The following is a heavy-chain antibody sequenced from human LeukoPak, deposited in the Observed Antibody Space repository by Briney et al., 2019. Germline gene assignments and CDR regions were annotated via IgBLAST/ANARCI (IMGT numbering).Heavy chain of an antibody. D-gene: IGHD3-22*01. Sequence: SVKVSCKASGGTFSSYAISWVRQAPGQGLEWMGGIIPIFGTANYAQKFQGRVTMTEDTSTDTAYMELSSLRSEDTAVYYCATGIYYDSRAFDIWGQGTMVTVSS. J-gene: IGHJ3*02. CDR1: GGTFSSYA. CDR2: IIPIFGTA. CDR3: ATGIYYDSRAFDI. V-gene: IGHV1-69*06.